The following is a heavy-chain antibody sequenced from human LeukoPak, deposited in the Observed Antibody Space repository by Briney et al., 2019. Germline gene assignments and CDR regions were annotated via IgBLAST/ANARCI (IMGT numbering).Heavy chain of an antibody. CDR1: GFTFSSYG. CDR3: AKDSTAAGLDY. J-gene: IGHJ4*02. V-gene: IGHV3-30*18. D-gene: IGHD6-13*01. Sequence: GGSLRLSCAASGFTFSSYGMHWVRQAPGKGLEWVAVISYDGSNKYYADSAKGRFTISRDNSKNTLYLQMNSLRAEDTAVYYCAKDSTAAGLDYWGQGTLVTVSS. CDR2: ISYDGSNK.